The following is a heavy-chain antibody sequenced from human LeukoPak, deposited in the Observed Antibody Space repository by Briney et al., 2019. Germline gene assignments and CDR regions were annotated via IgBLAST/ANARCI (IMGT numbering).Heavy chain of an antibody. J-gene: IGHJ3*02. D-gene: IGHD3-10*01. CDR1: GFTFSSYG. V-gene: IGHV3-30*03. CDR2: ISYDGSNK. Sequence: GGSLRLSCAASGFTFSSYGMHWVRQAPGKGLEWVAVISYDGSNKYYADSVKGRFTISRDNSKNTLYLQMNSLRAEDTAVYYCAVITMVRGVRIRGDAFDIWGQGTMVTVSS. CDR3: AVITMVRGVRIRGDAFDI.